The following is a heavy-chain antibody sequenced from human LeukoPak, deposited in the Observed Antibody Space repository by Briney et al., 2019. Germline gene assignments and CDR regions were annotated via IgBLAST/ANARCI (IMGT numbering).Heavy chain of an antibody. D-gene: IGHD2-2*01. CDR2: INPNSGGT. V-gene: IGHV1-2*02. CDR3: ASGCSSTSCYEYYFDY. J-gene: IGHJ4*02. Sequence: ASVKVSCKASGYTFTGYYMHWVRQAPGQGLEWMGWINPNSGGTNYALKFQGRVTMTRDTSISTAYMELSRLRSDDTAVYYCASGCSSTSCYEYYFDYWGQGTLVTVS. CDR1: GYTFTGYY.